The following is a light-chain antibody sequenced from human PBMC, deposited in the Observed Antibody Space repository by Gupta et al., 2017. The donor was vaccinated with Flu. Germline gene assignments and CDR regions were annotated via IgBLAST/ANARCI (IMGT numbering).Light chain of an antibody. V-gene: IGKV1-39*01. CDR2: AAS. J-gene: IGKJ2*03. CDR3: QQRDSTTYS. Sequence: DIQMTQSPSSLSASVGDRVTITCRASQSISCYLNWYQQKPGKAPKLLIYAASSLQSGVPSRFSGSGSGTDFTLTISRRQPEDFATYYCQQRDSTTYSFGQGTKLDIK. CDR1: QSISCY.